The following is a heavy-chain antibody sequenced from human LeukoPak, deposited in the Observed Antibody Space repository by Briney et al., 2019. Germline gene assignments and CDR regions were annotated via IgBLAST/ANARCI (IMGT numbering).Heavy chain of an antibody. CDR1: GFTFSSYG. Sequence: GGSLRLSCAASGFTFSSYGMHWVRQAPGKGLEWVAFIRYDGSNKYYADSVKGRFTISRDNSKNTLYLQMNSLRAEDTAVYYCAKGPFRTTTDAFDIWGQGTMVTVSS. J-gene: IGHJ3*02. V-gene: IGHV3-30*02. CDR2: IRYDGSNK. D-gene: IGHD2-2*01. CDR3: AKGPFRTTTDAFDI.